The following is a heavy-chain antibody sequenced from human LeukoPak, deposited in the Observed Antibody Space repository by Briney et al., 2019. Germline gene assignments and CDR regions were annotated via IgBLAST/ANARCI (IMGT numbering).Heavy chain of an antibody. CDR2: IKQDGSEK. V-gene: IGHV3-7*01. Sequence: PGGSLRLSCAASGFTFSRYWMSWVRQAPGKGVEWVANIKQDGSEKYNVDSVKGRFTISRDKAKKSLYMQMNRERAKDTAVYNCAREMAVGRDGYNFYDYWGQGTLVTVSS. CDR3: AREMAVGRDGYNFYDY. CDR1: GFTFSRYW. D-gene: IGHD5-24*01. J-gene: IGHJ4*02.